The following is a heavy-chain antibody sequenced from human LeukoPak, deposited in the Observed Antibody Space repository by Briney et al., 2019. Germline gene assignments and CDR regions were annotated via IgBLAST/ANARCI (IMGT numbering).Heavy chain of an antibody. CDR1: GGSISSSSYY. Sequence: PSETLSLTCTVSGGSISSSSYYWGWIRQPPGKGLEWIGSIYYSGSTYYNPSLKSRVTISVDTSKDQFSLKLRSVTAADTALYYCASTSPKYYYESSGYSSLFDYWGQGTLVTVSS. CDR3: ASTSPKYYYESSGYSSLFDY. CDR2: IYYSGST. J-gene: IGHJ4*02. D-gene: IGHD3-22*01. V-gene: IGHV4-39*07.